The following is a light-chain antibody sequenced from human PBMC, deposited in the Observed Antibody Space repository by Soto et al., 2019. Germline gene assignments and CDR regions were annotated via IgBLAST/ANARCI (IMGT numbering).Light chain of an antibody. CDR2: EVT. Sequence: QSVLTQPASVSGSPGQSITISCTGTSSDVGAYNSVSWYQQHPGKAPKLIIYEVTNRPSGVSNRFSGSKSGNTASLTISGLQAEDEADYYCSSYASTTSYVFGTGTKLTVL. J-gene: IGLJ1*01. CDR1: SSDVGAYNS. V-gene: IGLV2-14*01. CDR3: SSYASTTSYV.